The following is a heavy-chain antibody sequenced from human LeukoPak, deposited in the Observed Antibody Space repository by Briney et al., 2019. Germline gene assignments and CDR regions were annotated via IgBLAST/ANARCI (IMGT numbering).Heavy chain of an antibody. V-gene: IGHV3-43*01. CDR1: GFTFDDYT. Sequence: PGGSLRLSCAASGFTFDDYTMHWVRQAPGKGLEWVSLISWDGGSTYYADSVKGRFTISRDNAKNSLYLQMNSLRAEDTAVYYCARGVVRFLEWVNDDAFDIWGQGTMVTVSS. CDR3: ARGVVRFLEWVNDDAFDI. J-gene: IGHJ3*02. D-gene: IGHD3-3*01. CDR2: ISWDGGST.